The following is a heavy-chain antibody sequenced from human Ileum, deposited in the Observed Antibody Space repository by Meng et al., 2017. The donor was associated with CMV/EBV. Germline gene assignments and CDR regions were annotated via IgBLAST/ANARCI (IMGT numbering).Heavy chain of an antibody. CDR1: YY. D-gene: IGHD2-8*02. CDR3: ARDLRDVDVVRSLYWPRGLGMDV. V-gene: IGHV1-46*01. J-gene: IGHJ6*02. CDR2: INPRSGST. Sequence: YYSHWVRQAHGQGLEWMGLINPRSGSTGYLHKFHGRITVTRDTSTSTINMELSSLTSEDTAVYFCARDLRDVDVVRSLYWPRGLGMDVWGQGTTVTVSS.